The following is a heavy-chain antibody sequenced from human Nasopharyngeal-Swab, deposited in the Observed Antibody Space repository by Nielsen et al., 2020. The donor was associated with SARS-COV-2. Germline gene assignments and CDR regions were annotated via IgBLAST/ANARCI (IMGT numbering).Heavy chain of an antibody. Sequence: GESLRLSCAASGFTFSSYGMHWVRQAPGKGLEWVAVISYDGSNKYYADSVKGRFTISRDTSKNTLYLQMNSLRAEDTAVYYCAKSIVVVPAAIGAGVPDVWGKGTTVTVSS. V-gene: IGHV3-30*18. CDR1: GFTFSSYG. CDR2: ISYDGSNK. J-gene: IGHJ6*04. D-gene: IGHD2-2*01. CDR3: AKSIVVVPAAIGAGVPDV.